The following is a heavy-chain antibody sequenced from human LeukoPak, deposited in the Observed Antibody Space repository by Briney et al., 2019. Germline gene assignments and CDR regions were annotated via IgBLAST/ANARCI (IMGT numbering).Heavy chain of an antibody. Sequence: SETLSLTCSVSDDSITMYYWTWIRPPPGKGLEWIGYVVHTGRTNYNPSLNSRVTISRDTFKNHFSLELSSVTAADTAVYFCARGRVSSSSWYSTYYYYFYMDVWGKGTTVTVS. CDR2: VVHTGRT. J-gene: IGHJ6*03. V-gene: IGHV4-59*01. CDR1: DDSITMYY. D-gene: IGHD6-13*01. CDR3: ARGRVSSSSWYSTYYYYFYMDV.